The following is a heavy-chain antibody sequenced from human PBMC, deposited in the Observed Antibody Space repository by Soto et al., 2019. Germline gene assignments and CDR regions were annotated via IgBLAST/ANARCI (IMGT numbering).Heavy chain of an antibody. CDR3: AVIGYCSGGSCYEP. D-gene: IGHD2-15*01. V-gene: IGHV1-69*13. CDR1: GGTFSSYA. J-gene: IGHJ5*02. CDR2: IIPIFGTA. Sequence: ASVKVSCKASGGTFSSYAISWVRQAPGQGLEWMGGIIPIFGTANYAQKFQGRVTITADESTSTAYMELSSLRSEDTAVYYCAVIGYCSGGSCYEPWGQGTLVTVSS.